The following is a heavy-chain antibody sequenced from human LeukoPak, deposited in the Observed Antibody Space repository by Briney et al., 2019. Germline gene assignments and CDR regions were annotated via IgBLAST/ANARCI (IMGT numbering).Heavy chain of an antibody. CDR1: GGSFSGYY. CDR3: ASGVYYFDY. J-gene: IGHJ4*02. V-gene: IGHV4-34*01. Sequence: SETLSLTCAVHGGSFSGYYWSWIRQPPGKGLEWIGEINHSGSTNYNPSLKSRVTISVDTSKNQFSLKLGSVTAADTAVYYCASGVYYFDYWGQGTLVTVSS. CDR2: INHSGST.